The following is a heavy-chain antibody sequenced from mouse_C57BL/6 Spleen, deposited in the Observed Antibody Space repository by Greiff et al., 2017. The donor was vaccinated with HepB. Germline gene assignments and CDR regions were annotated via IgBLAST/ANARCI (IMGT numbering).Heavy chain of an antibody. J-gene: IGHJ4*01. CDR1: GYTFTSYW. Sequence: VQLQQSGAELVRPGSSVKLSCKASGYTFTSYWMHWVKQRPIQGLEWIGNIDPSDSESHYNQKFKDKATLTVAKSSSTAYMQLTSLTSEDSAVYYCARGSYGSSYAMDYWGQGTSVTVSS. V-gene: IGHV1-52*01. D-gene: IGHD1-1*01. CDR2: IDPSDSES. CDR3: ARGSYGSSYAMDY.